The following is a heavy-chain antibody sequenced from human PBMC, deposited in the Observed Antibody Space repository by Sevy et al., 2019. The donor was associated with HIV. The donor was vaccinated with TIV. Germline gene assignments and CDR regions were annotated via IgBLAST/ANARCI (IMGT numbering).Heavy chain of an antibody. V-gene: IGHV3-30*18. J-gene: IGHJ4*02. CDR3: AKDSASSRVVVAATYFDY. D-gene: IGHD2-15*01. CDR1: GFTFSSYG. CDR2: VSYDGSNK. Sequence: GGSLRLSCAASGFTFSSYGMHWVRPAPGKGLEWVAVVSYDGSNKYYADSVKGRFTISRDNSKNALYLQMNSLRAEDTAVYYCAKDSASSRVVVAATYFDYWGQGTLVTVSS.